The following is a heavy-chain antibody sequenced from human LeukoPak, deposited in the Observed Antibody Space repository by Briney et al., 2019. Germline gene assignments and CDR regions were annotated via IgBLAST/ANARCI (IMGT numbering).Heavy chain of an antibody. D-gene: IGHD2-2*01. V-gene: IGHV1-8*01. CDR2: MNPNSGNT. CDR1: GYTFTSYD. J-gene: IGHJ5*02. Sequence: ASVKVSCKASGYTFTSYDINWVRQATGQGLEWMGWMNPNSGNTGYAQKFQGRVTMTRNTSISTAYMELSSVRSEDTAVYYCARRPSYCSSTSCYRRWFDPWGQGTLATVSS. CDR3: ARRPSYCSSTSCYRRWFDP.